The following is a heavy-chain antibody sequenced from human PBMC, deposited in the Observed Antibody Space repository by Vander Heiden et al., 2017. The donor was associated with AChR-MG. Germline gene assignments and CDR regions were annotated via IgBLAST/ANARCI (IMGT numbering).Heavy chain of an antibody. CDR3: ARVGGYDLYYYYYYMDV. CDR1: GYTFTSYD. D-gene: IGHD5-12*01. Sequence: QVQLVQSGAEVKKPGASVKVSCKASGYTFTSYDINWVRQATGQGLEWMGWMNPNSGNTGYAQKFQGRVTMTRNTSISTAYMELSSLRSEDTAVYYCARVGGYDLYYYYYYMDVWGKGTTVTVSS. J-gene: IGHJ6*03. V-gene: IGHV1-8*01. CDR2: MNPNSGNT.